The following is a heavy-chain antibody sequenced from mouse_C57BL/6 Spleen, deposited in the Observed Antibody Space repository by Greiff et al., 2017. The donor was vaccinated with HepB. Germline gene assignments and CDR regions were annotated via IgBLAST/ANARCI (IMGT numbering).Heavy chain of an antibody. CDR2: IDPSDSYT. CDR3: ARGSFPYWYFDV. Sequence: VQLQQSGAELVMPGASVKLSCKASGYTFTSYWMHWVKQRPGQGLEWIGEIDPSDSYTNYNQKFKGKSTLTVDKSSSTAYMQLSSLTSEDSAVYYCARGSFPYWYFDVWGTGTTVTVSS. J-gene: IGHJ1*03. CDR1: GYTFTSYW. V-gene: IGHV1-69*01.